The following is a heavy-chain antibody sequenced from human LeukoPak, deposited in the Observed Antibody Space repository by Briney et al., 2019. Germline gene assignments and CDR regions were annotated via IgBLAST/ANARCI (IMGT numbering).Heavy chain of an antibody. CDR2: ISGSGGIT. J-gene: IGHJ5*02. CDR3: AREFKSGYGMWA. Sequence: GGSLRLSCAASEFTFSTYAMGWVRQAAGKGLEWVSTISGSGGITHYADSVKGRFTISRDNAENSLHLQMNSLRADDTAVYYCAREFKSGYGMWAWGQGTLVTVSS. CDR1: EFTFSTYA. D-gene: IGHD5-18*01. V-gene: IGHV3-23*01.